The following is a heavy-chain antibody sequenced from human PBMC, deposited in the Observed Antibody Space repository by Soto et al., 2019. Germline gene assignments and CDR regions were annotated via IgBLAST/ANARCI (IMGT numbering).Heavy chain of an antibody. D-gene: IGHD3-16*02. CDR2: ISDSGDRT. CDR1: GFTFDDYY. Sequence: QVQLVESGGGLVKPGGSLRLSCTASGFTFDDYYMSWIRRAPGKGLEWVSYISDSGDRTYYADSVKGRFTISRDRSKNTVSLQMDSLRAEDTAVYYCAKDRGIIVKAGDAFDVWGQGTKVTVSS. CDR3: AKDRGIIVKAGDAFDV. V-gene: IGHV3-11*01. J-gene: IGHJ3*01.